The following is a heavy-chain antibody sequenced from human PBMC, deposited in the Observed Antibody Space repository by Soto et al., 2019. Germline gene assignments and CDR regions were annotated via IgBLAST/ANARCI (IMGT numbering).Heavy chain of an antibody. CDR2: IYHSGNT. CDR1: GGSISSSNW. D-gene: IGHD3-10*01. CDR3: ARRWGEGRVDY. V-gene: IGHV4-4*02. J-gene: IGHJ4*02. Sequence: SETLSLTCAVSGGSISSSNWWSWVRQPPGKGLEWIGEIYHSGNTNYNPYLKSQVTKAVDKSRNQFSLKLSSVTAADTAVYYCARRWGEGRVDYWGQGTLVTVS.